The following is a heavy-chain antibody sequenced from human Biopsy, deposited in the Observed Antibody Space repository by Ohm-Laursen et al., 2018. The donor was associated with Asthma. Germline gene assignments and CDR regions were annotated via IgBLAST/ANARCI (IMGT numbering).Heavy chain of an antibody. CDR2: IYRNGDT. CDR1: GDSIDSSDYS. V-gene: IGHV4-30-2*06. D-gene: IGHD2-21*02. Sequence: TLSLTCVVSGDSIDSSDYSWTWIRQSPGVGLEWIGYIYRNGDTYYNPPLKNRVTISIDRSKNQFSLRLRSVTAADTAVYYCARGWNCGGDCYSLDSWGQGTLVTVSS. CDR3: ARGWNCGGDCYSLDS. J-gene: IGHJ4*02.